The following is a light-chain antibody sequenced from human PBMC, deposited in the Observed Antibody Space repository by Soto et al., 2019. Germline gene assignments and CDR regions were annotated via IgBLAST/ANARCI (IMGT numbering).Light chain of an antibody. CDR1: QSVSSY. J-gene: IGKJ4*01. CDR2: EAS. V-gene: IGKV3-11*01. Sequence: EIVLTQSPATLSLSPGERTTLSCRASQSVSSYLAWYQQKPGQAPRLLIFEASNRAIGVPARFSGSGSGTDVTLTISSLETEDFAVYYCQQRLNWLTFGGGTKVEIK. CDR3: QQRLNWLT.